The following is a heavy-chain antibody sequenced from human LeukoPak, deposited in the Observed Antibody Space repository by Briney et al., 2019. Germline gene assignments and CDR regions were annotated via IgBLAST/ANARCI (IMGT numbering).Heavy chain of an antibody. J-gene: IGHJ4*02. V-gene: IGHV3-23*01. CDR3: ARSGTEDGYNIYFDL. CDR1: GFTFSTFA. D-gene: IGHD5-24*01. Sequence: PGGSLRLSCAASGFTFSTFAMSWVRQAPGKGLEWVSLISGSGGGTHYADSVKGRFAVSRDNSKDILYLQMNRLRADDTAVYYCARSGTEDGYNIYFDLWGQGTLVTVSS. CDR2: ISGSGGGT.